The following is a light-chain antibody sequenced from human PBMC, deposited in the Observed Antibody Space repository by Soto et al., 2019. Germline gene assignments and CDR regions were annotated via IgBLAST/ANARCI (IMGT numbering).Light chain of an antibody. J-gene: IGLJ6*01. CDR3: AAWDDSLDGYV. CDR1: SSNIGSKT. CDR2: SNN. V-gene: IGLV1-44*01. Sequence: QSLLTQPPSTSGTPGKRVTISCSGSSSNIGSKTVNWYQHLPGTAPKLLLYSNNKRLSGVPERFSGSKSGTSASMAVSWLQSEDEADYYCAAWDDSLDGYVFGTGTKLTVL.